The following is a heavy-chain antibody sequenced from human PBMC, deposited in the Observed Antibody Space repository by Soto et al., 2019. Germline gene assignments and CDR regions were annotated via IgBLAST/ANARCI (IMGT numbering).Heavy chain of an antibody. CDR2: IIPIFGTA. CDR3: ARERRYCSSTSCYSGWFDP. CDR1: GGTFSSYA. J-gene: IGHJ5*02. D-gene: IGHD2-2*01. Sequence: SVKVSCKASGGTFSSYAISWVRQAPGQGLEWMGGIIPIFGTANYAQKFQGRVTMTRDTSISTAYMELSRLRSDDTAVYYCARERRYCSSTSCYSGWFDPWGQGTLVTVSS. V-gene: IGHV1-69*05.